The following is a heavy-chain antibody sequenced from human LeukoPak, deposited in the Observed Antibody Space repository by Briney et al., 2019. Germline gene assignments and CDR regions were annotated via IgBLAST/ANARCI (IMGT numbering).Heavy chain of an antibody. J-gene: IGHJ5*02. CDR3: ARWTLLEGRIRRFGPFAGWFDP. Sequence: SETLSLTCTVSGGSISSYYWSWIRQPPGKGLEWIGYIYYSGSTNYNPSLKSRVTISVDTSKNQFSLKLSSVTAADTAVYYCARWTLLEGRIRRFGPFAGWFDPWGQGTLVTVSS. V-gene: IGHV4-59*12. CDR1: GGSISSYY. D-gene: IGHD3-10*01. CDR2: IYYSGST.